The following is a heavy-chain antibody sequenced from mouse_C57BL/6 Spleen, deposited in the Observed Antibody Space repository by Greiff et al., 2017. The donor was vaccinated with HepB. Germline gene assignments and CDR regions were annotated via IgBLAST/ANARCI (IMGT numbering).Heavy chain of an antibody. Sequence: VKLVESGAELMKPGASVKLSCKATGYTFTGYWIEWVKQRPGHGLEWIGEILPGSGSTNYNEKFKGKATFTADTSSNTAYMQLSSLTTEDSAIYYCARGTYYSNYGAYWGQGTLVTVSA. V-gene: IGHV1-9*01. CDR3: ARGTYYSNYGAY. CDR2: ILPGSGST. D-gene: IGHD2-5*01. J-gene: IGHJ3*01. CDR1: GYTFTGYW.